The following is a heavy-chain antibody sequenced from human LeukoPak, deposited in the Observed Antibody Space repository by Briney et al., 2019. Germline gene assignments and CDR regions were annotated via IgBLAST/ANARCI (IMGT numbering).Heavy chain of an antibody. D-gene: IGHD6-19*01. V-gene: IGHV4-34*01. CDR3: ARGLWIAVAGTSIDY. Sequence: SETLSLTCAVYGGSFSGYYWSWIRQPPGKGLEWIGEINYSGSTNYNPSLKSRVTISVDTSKNQFSLKLSSVTAADTAVYYCARGLWIAVAGTSIDYWGQGTLVTVSS. CDR1: GGSFSGYY. CDR2: INYSGST. J-gene: IGHJ4*02.